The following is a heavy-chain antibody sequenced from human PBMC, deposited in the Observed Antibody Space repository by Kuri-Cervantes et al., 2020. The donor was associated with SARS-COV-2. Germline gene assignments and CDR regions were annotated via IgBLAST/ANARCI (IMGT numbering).Heavy chain of an antibody. CDR2: ISGDGGST. CDR1: GFTFDDYA. CDR3: AKGRKWYYFDY. Sequence: GESLKISCAASGFTFDDYAIHWVRQAPGKGLEWVSLISGDGGSTYYADSVKGRFTISRDNSKNSLYLQMNSLRTEDTALYYCAKGRKWYYFDYWGQGTLVTVSS. V-gene: IGHV3-43*02. J-gene: IGHJ4*02. D-gene: IGHD2-15*01.